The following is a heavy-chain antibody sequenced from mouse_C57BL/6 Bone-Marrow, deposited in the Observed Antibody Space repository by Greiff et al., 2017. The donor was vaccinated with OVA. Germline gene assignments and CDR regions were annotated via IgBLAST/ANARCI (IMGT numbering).Heavy chain of an antibody. J-gene: IGHJ2*01. V-gene: IGHV1-50*01. Sequence: QVQLQPSGAELVKPGASVKLSCKASGYTFTSYWMQWVKQRPGQVLEWIGEIDPSDSYTNYNQKFKGKATLTVDTSSSTAYMQLRSLTSEDSEVYYCAREAGWSYYFDYWGQGTTLTVSS. CDR2: IDPSDSYT. D-gene: IGHD1-1*02. CDR3: AREAGWSYYFDY. CDR1: GYTFTSYW.